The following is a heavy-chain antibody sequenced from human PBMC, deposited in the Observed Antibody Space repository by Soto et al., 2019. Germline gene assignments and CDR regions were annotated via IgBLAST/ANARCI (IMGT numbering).Heavy chain of an antibody. CDR2: IYYSGST. CDR1: GGSISSGGYY. Sequence: SETLSLTCTVSGGSISSGGYYWSWIRQHPGEGQEWIGYIYYSGSTYYNPSLKSRVTISVDTSKNQFSLKLSSVTVADTAVYYCARAVAARPGVFDPWGQGTLVTVSS. V-gene: IGHV4-31*03. D-gene: IGHD6-6*01. CDR3: ARAVAARPGVFDP. J-gene: IGHJ5*02.